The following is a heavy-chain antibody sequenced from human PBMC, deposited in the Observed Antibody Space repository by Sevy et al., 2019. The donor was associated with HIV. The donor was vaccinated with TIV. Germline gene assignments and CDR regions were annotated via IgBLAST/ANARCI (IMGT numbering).Heavy chain of an antibody. V-gene: IGHV3-30-3*01. CDR3: ARDQQYYYDSSGYFDY. Sequence: GGSLRLSCAASGFTFSSYAMHWVRQAPGKGLEWVAVISYDGSNKYYADSVKGRFTISRDNSKNRLYLQMNSLRAEDTAVYYCARDQQYYYDSSGYFDYWGQGTLVTVSS. D-gene: IGHD3-22*01. J-gene: IGHJ4*02. CDR1: GFTFSSYA. CDR2: ISYDGSNK.